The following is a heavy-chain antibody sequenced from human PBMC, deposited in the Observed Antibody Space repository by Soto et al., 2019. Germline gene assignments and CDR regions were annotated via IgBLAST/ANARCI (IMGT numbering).Heavy chain of an antibody. CDR1: GFTFSNYW. J-gene: IGHJ6*03. V-gene: IGHV3-74*01. D-gene: IGHD3-10*01. CDR2: IKGDGSIT. CDR3: ARGASGRYYRDV. Sequence: DEQVVESGGGLVQPGGSLRLSCTASGFTFSNYWIHWVRQASGKGLVWVSRIKGDGSITNYADSVRGRFSISRDNAKNTVYLQMDSLRAEDTAVYCCARGASGRYYRDVWGKGTTVTAS.